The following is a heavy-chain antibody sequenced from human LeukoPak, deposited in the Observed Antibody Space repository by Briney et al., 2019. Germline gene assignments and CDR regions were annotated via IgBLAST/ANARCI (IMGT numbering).Heavy chain of an antibody. CDR3: ARSQGVGATTEYFQH. V-gene: IGHV5-51*01. Sequence: GASLQISCKGSGYNFTTYWFGWGRRLPGKGLEWRGIIYPGDSDTRYSPSFQGQVTISADKSISTAYLQWSSLKASDTAMYYCARSQGVGATTEYFQHWGQGTLVTVSS. CDR1: GYNFTTYW. J-gene: IGHJ1*01. D-gene: IGHD1-26*01. CDR2: IYPGDSDT.